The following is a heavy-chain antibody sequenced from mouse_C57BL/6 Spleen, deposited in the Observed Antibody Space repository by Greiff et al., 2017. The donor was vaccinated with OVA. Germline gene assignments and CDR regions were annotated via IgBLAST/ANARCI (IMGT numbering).Heavy chain of an antibody. V-gene: IGHV5-17*01. J-gene: IGHJ4*01. CDR1: GFTFSDYG. D-gene: IGHD1-1*01. Sequence: EVKLVESGGGLVKPGGSLKLSCAASGFTFSDYGMHWVRQAPEKGLEWVAYISSGSSTIYYADTVKGRFTISRDNAKNTLFLQMTSLRSEETAMYYGARGLLTTVVAPMDYWGQGTSVTVSS. CDR2: ISSGSSTI. CDR3: ARGLLTTVVAPMDY.